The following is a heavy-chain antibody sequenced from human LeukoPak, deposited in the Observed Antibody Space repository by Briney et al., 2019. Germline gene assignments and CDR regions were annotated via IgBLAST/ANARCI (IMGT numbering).Heavy chain of an antibody. D-gene: IGHD3-22*01. CDR3: AKDGYDSSGYGYFQH. Sequence: TGGSLRLSCAASQFTFYSYAMTWVRQAPGKGLEWVSSISSSSATTYYADPVKGRFTISRDNSKNTLYLQMNSLRAEDTAVYYCAKDGYDSSGYGYFQHWGQGTLVTVSS. V-gene: IGHV3-23*01. CDR1: QFTFYSYA. CDR2: ISSSSATT. J-gene: IGHJ1*01.